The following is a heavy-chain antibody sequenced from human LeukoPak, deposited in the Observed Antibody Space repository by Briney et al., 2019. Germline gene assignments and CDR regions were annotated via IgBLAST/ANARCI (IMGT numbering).Heavy chain of an antibody. CDR2: ISYDGSNK. J-gene: IGHJ4*02. V-gene: IGHV3-30*18. CDR1: GFTFNKYV. Sequence: GGSLRLSCTASGFTFNKYVMHWVRQAPGKGLEWVAVISYDGSNKYYADSVKGRFTISRDNSKNTLYLQMNSLRAEDTAVYYCAKAGPYYYGSGSRIDYWGQGTLVTVSS. D-gene: IGHD3-10*01. CDR3: AKAGPYYYGSGSRIDY.